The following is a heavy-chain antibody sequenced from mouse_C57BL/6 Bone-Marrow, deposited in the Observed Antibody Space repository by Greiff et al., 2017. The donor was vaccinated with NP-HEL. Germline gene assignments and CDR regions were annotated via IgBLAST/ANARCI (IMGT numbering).Heavy chain of an antibody. CDR3: ARRRGLLLLRNYFDY. Sequence: VKLVESGAELARPGASVKLSCKASGYTFTSYGISWVKQRTGQGLEWIGEIYPRSGNTYYNEKFKGKATLTADKSSSTAYMELRSLTSEDSAVYFCARRRGLLLLRNYFDYWGQGTTLTVSS. D-gene: IGHD1-1*01. CDR2: IYPRSGNT. J-gene: IGHJ2*01. CDR1: GYTFTSYG. V-gene: IGHV1-81*01.